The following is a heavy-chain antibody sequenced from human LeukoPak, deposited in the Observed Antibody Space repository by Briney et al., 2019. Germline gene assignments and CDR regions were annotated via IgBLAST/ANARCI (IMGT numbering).Heavy chain of an antibody. CDR3: ARRLGGSSQRDY. CDR1: GFTISGYW. Sequence: GGSLRLSCAASGFTISGYWMGWVRQPPGKGLEWVANINEGGGETHYVDSVKGRFIISRDNARNSLYLQSDSLRAEDTAVYYCARRLGGSSQRDYWGQGALVTVSS. D-gene: IGHD1-26*01. CDR2: INEGGGET. J-gene: IGHJ4*02. V-gene: IGHV3-7*01.